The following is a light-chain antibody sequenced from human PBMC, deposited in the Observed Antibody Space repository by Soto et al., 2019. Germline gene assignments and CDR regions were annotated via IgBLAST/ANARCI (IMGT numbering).Light chain of an antibody. CDR1: QSVSTS. CDR3: QVRDVWPS. J-gene: IGKJ1*01. Sequence: IVLTQSPVTLALSPGERAVLSCRASQSVSTSLAWYQHKPGQAPRLFIYDASKRAPGIPARFSGSGSGTDFTLNISSLEPEDFAVYYCQVRDVWPSFGQGTKV. CDR2: DAS. V-gene: IGKV3-11*01.